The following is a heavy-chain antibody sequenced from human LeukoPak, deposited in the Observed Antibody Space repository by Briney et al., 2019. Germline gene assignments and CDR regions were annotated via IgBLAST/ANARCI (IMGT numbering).Heavy chain of an antibody. CDR1: GGSINNYY. Sequence: SETLSLTCTVSGGSINNYYWSWIRQPPGKGLEWIGYIYYRGSTSYNPSLKSRVTFSVDTSKNQFSLKLNSVTAADTAVYYCARGGDYGDLRYFDYWGQGTLVTVSS. V-gene: IGHV4-59*01. CDR2: IYYRGST. CDR3: ARGGDYGDLRYFDY. D-gene: IGHD4-17*01. J-gene: IGHJ4*02.